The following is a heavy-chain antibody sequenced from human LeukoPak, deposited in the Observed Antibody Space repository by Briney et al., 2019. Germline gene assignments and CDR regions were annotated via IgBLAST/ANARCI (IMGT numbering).Heavy chain of an antibody. D-gene: IGHD3-10*01. Sequence: PGRSLRLSCAASGFTFSSYGMHWVRQAPGKGLEWVAVISYDGSNKYYADSVKGRFTISRDNSKNTLYLQMNSLRAEDTAVYYCAKEAVLLWFGEPYFDYWGQGTLVTVSS. CDR2: ISYDGSNK. V-gene: IGHV3-30*18. J-gene: IGHJ4*02. CDR1: GFTFSSYG. CDR3: AKEAVLLWFGEPYFDY.